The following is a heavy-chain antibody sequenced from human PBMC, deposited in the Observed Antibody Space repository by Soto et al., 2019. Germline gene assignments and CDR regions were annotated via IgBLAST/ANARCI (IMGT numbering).Heavy chain of an antibody. CDR1: GGTFSIYT. CDR2: SA. J-gene: IGHJ5*02. V-gene: IGHV1-69*01. D-gene: IGHD2-15*01. Sequence: QVQLVQSGAEVKKPGSSVKVSCKASGGTFSIYTISWVRQAPGQGLEWMGGSANSAQKFQGRLTVTADESTSTVYLELSSLTSEDTAVYYCVREGPPDIAWFDPWGQGTLVSVSS. CDR3: VREGPPDIAWFDP.